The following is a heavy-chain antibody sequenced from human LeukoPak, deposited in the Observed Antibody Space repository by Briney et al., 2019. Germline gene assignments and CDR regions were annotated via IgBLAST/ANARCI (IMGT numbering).Heavy chain of an antibody. Sequence: AASVKVSCKASGYTFTGYYMHWVRQAPGQGLEWMGWINPNSGGTNYAQKFQGRVTMTRDTSISTAYMELSRLRSDDTAVYYCARARKDGSGRGNWFDPWGQGTLVTVSS. D-gene: IGHD3-10*01. CDR2: INPNSGGT. CDR3: ARARKDGSGRGNWFDP. V-gene: IGHV1-2*02. J-gene: IGHJ5*02. CDR1: GYTFTGYY.